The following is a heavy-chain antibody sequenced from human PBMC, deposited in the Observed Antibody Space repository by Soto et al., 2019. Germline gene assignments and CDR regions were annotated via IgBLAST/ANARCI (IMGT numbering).Heavy chain of an antibody. Sequence: QVQLVQSGPEVRKPGASVKVSCEASGYTFTTSGISWVRQVPGQGLEWMGWISTYNGDTNSAQNFQGRVLMTADTSTGTAYMVLMSLKSDDTAVYYCASQGSWPYYYYGLDVWGQGTTVTVSS. V-gene: IGHV1-18*01. J-gene: IGHJ6*02. CDR2: ISTYNGDT. CDR1: GYTFTTSG. D-gene: IGHD1-26*01. CDR3: ASQGSWPYYYYGLDV.